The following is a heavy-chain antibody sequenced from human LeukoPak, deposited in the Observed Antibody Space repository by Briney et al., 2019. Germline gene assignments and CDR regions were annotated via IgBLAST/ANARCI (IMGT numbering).Heavy chain of an antibody. J-gene: IGHJ5*02. CDR1: GGFISSGGYY. CDR2: IYYSGST. D-gene: IGHD2-2*02. CDR3: AREVSKNKAAIPHNWFDP. V-gene: IGHV4-31*03. Sequence: SETLSLTCTVSGGFISSGGYYWSWIRQHPGKGLEWIGYIYYSGSTYYNPSLKSRVTISVDTSKNQFSLKLSSVTAADTAVYYCAREVSKNKAAIPHNWFDPWGQGTLVTVSS.